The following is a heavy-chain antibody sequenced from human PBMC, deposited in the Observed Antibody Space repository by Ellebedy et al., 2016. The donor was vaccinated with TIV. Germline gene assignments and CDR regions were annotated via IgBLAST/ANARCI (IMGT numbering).Heavy chain of an antibody. Sequence: ASVKVSCKASGYTFTRHAMHWIRQAPGQRLEWVGWISAYNGKTNFAEKFQGRVTMTTDSSTTTAYMELRSLRSDDTAVYYCARSNNWLDPWGQGTLVTVSS. CDR3: ARSNNWLDP. V-gene: IGHV1-18*04. CDR1: GYTFTRHA. J-gene: IGHJ5*02. CDR2: ISAYNGKT.